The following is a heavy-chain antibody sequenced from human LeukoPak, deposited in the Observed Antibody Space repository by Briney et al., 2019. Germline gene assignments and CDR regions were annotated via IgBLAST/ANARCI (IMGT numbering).Heavy chain of an antibody. CDR1: GYTFTGDY. Sequence: GASVKVSCKASGYTFTGDYVHWVRQAPGQGLEWMGWINPNSGGTNYAQQFQGRVTMTRDTSISTAYMELSRLRSDDTAVYYCARADEDPPGYWGQGTLVTVSS. V-gene: IGHV1-2*02. CDR3: ARADEDPPGY. CDR2: INPNSGGT. J-gene: IGHJ4*02.